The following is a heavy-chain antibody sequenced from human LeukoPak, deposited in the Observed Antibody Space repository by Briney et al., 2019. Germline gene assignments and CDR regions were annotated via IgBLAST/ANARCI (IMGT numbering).Heavy chain of an antibody. CDR1: GFTLSSTY. J-gene: IGHJ4*02. D-gene: IGHD1-26*01. CDR2: IQSSGNT. Sequence: SGGSLSLSCAASGFTLSSTYMRWVRQATGKGLEWVSVIQSSGNTYYTYSMEGIFTISRDNSKNTLYLQMDSLRAEDTAVYFCARVAVGRVSNYWGQGTQVTVSS. V-gene: IGHV3-66*01. CDR3: ARVAVGRVSNY.